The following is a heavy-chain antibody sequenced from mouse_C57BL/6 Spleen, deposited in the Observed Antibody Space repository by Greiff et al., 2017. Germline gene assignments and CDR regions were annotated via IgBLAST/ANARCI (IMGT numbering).Heavy chain of an antibody. CDR1: GFSFNTYA. CDR3: VRHSDGYYVYYAMDY. J-gene: IGHJ4*01. V-gene: IGHV10-1*01. D-gene: IGHD2-3*01. CDR2: IRSKSNNYAT. Sequence: EVMLVESGGGLVQPKGSLKLSCAASGFSFNTYAMNWVRQAPGKGLEWVARIRSKSNNYATYYADSVKDRFTISRDDSESMLYLQMNNLKTEDTAMYYCVRHSDGYYVYYAMDYWGQGTSVTVSS.